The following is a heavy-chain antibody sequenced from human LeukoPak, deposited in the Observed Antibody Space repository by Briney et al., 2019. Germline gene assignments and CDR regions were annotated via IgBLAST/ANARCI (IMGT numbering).Heavy chain of an antibody. D-gene: IGHD6-19*01. CDR1: GYTFTSYG. CDR2: ISAYNGNT. J-gene: IGHJ3*02. CDR3: ARLREQWLAEDAFDI. Sequence: ASVKVSCKASGYTFTSYGISWVRQAPGQGLEWMGWISAYNGNTNYAQKLQGRVTMTTDTSTSTAYMEPRSLRSDDTAVYYCARLREQWLAEDAFDIWGQGTMVTVSS. V-gene: IGHV1-18*01.